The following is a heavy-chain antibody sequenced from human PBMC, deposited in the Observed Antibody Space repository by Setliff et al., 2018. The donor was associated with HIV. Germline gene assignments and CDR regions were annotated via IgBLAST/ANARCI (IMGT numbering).Heavy chain of an antibody. CDR1: GYTFTSYG. Sequence: ASVKVSCKASGYTFTSYGISWVRQAPGQGFEWMGWISAYNGNTNYAQKLQGRVTMTTDTSTSTAYMELRSLRSDDTAVYYCARDTPLGSSSRVDYWGQGTLVTVSS. J-gene: IGHJ4*02. CDR2: ISAYNGNT. V-gene: IGHV1-18*01. D-gene: IGHD6-6*01. CDR3: ARDTPLGSSSRVDY.